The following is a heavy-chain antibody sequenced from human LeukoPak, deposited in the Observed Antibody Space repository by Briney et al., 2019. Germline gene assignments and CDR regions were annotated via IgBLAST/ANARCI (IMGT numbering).Heavy chain of an antibody. CDR1: GGSISSYY. D-gene: IGHD3-10*01. J-gene: IGHJ4*02. CDR2: IYYSGST. V-gene: IGHV4-59*01. Sequence: SETLSPTCTVSGGSISSYYWSWIRQPPGKGLEWIGYIYYSGSTNYNPSLKSRVTISVDTSKNQFSLKLSSVTAADTAVYYCARDNGSRDFDYWGQGTLVTVSS. CDR3: ARDNGSRDFDY.